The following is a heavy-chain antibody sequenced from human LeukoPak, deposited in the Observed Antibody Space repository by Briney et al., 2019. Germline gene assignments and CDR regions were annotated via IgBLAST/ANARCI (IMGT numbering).Heavy chain of an antibody. J-gene: IGHJ4*02. CDR1: GYTFTSYG. D-gene: IGHD3-22*01. CDR3: ARDFRAAYYYDSSGYYYGFDY. Sequence: ASVKVSCKASGYTFTSYGISCVRQAPGQGLEWMGWISAYNGNTNYAQKLQGRVTMTTDTSTSTAYMELRSLRSDDTAVYYCARDFRAAYYYDSSGYYYGFDYWGQGTLVTVSS. CDR2: ISAYNGNT. V-gene: IGHV1-18*01.